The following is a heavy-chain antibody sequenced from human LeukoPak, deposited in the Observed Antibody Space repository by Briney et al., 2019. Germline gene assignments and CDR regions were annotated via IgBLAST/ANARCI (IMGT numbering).Heavy chain of an antibody. J-gene: IGHJ4*02. CDR3: VKVVRDYIDY. Sequence: GGSLRLSCAASGFAFSSFSMCWVRQTPGKGLEWVSVITGSGDSTSYADSVKGRFTTSRDNSKNTVYLQMNSLTAEDTAIYYCVKVVRDYIDYWGQGTLVTVSS. CDR1: GFAFSSFS. D-gene: IGHD3-10*01. V-gene: IGHV3-23*01. CDR2: ITGSGDST.